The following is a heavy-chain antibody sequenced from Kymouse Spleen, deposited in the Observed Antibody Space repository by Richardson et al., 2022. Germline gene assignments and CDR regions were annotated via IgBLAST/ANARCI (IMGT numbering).Heavy chain of an antibody. CDR3: AKVPGYSSGWYRGYYYYYGMDV. V-gene: IGHV3-30*18. J-gene: IGHJ6*02. Sequence: QVQLVESGGGVVQPGRSLRLSCAASGFTFSSYGMHWVRQAPGKGLEWVAVISYDGSNKYYADSVKGRFTISRDNSKNTLYLQMNSLRAEDTAVYYCAKVPGYSSGWYRGYYYYYGMDVWGQGTTVTVSS. CDR2: ISYDGSNK. CDR1: GFTFSSYG. D-gene: IGHD6-19*01.